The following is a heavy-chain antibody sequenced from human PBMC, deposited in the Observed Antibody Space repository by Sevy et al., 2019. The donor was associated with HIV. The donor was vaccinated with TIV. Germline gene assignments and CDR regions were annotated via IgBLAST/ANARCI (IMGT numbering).Heavy chain of an antibody. Sequence: GGSLRLSCAASGFTFSSYSMNWDRQAPGKGLEWVSSISSSSSYIYYADSVKGRFTISRDNAKNSLYLQMNSLRAEDTAVYYCARDWSYYDSSGYYPMYFDYWGQGTLVTVSS. V-gene: IGHV3-21*01. D-gene: IGHD3-22*01. CDR2: ISSSSSYI. J-gene: IGHJ4*02. CDR3: ARDWSYYDSSGYYPMYFDY. CDR1: GFTFSSYS.